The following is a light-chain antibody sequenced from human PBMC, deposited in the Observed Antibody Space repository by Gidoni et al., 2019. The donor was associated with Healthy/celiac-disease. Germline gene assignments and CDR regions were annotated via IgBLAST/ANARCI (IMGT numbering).Light chain of an antibody. V-gene: IGKV1-39*01. CDR3: QQCYSTPIT. CDR2: AAS. Sequence: DIQMTPSPSSLSASVGDRVTITCQASQSISSYLNWYQQKPGKAPKLLIYAASSLQSGVPSRFSGSGSGTDFTLTISSLQPEDFATYYCQQCYSTPITFGQGTRLEIK. CDR1: QSISSY. J-gene: IGKJ5*01.